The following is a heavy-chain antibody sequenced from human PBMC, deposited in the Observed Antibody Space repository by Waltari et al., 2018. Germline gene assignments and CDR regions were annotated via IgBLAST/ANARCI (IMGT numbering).Heavy chain of an antibody. J-gene: IGHJ4*02. D-gene: IGHD6-13*01. CDR1: GYTFTGYF. CDR3: ARGREIGSSNSLHLDGF. CDR2: INPNSGDT. V-gene: IGHV1-2*02. Sequence: QVQLVQSGAEVMTPGASVKVSCQASGYTFTGYFMHWVRQAPGQGLEWMGWINPNSGDTDYAQNFQGRVTMTRDTSISTAYMELSRLTSDDTAVYYCARGREIGSSNSLHLDGFWGQGTLVTVSS.